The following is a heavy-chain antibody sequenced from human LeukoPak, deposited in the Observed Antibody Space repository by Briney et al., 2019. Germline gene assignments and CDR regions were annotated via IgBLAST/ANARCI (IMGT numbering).Heavy chain of an antibody. CDR2: VSSIIAYI. CDR3: ARVMTTVSKAFDY. CDR1: GFTFSTYN. D-gene: IGHD4-11*01. Sequence: GGSLRPSCAASGFTFSTYNMNWVRQVPGKGLEWVSSVSSIIAYIYYADSVKGRFTISRDNTKKSLYLQMNSLRAEDTAVYYCARVMTTVSKAFDYWGQGTLVTVSS. J-gene: IGHJ4*02. V-gene: IGHV3-21*01.